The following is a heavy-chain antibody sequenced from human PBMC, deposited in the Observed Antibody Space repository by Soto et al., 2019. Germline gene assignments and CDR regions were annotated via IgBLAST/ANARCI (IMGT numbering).Heavy chain of an antibody. V-gene: IGHV4-31*03. CDR2: IYYSGST. CDR1: GGSISSGGYY. CDR3: ARDHAAGYEDYFDY. D-gene: IGHD5-12*01. J-gene: IGHJ4*02. Sequence: SETLSLTCTVSGGSISSGGYYWSWIRQHPGKGLEWIGYIYYSGSTYYSPSLKSRVTISVDTSKNQFSLKLSSVTAADTAVYYCARDHAAGYEDYFDYWGQGTLVTVAS.